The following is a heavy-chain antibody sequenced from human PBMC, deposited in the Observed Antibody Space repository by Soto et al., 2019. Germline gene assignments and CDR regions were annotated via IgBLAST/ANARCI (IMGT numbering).Heavy chain of an antibody. CDR1: GFTISSYW. V-gene: IGHV3-74*01. J-gene: IGHJ6*02. Sequence: SLRLSCAPSGFTISSYWMHWVRQAPGKGLVWVSRINSDGRSTSYADSVKGRFTISRDNAKNTLYLQMNSLRAEDTAVYYCARDWFWSGESYYGMDVWGQGTTVTVSS. CDR2: INSDGRST. D-gene: IGHD3-3*01. CDR3: ARDWFWSGESYYGMDV.